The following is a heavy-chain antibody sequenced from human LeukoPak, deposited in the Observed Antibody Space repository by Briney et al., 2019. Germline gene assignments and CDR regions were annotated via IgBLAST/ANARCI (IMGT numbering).Heavy chain of an antibody. Sequence: GGSLRLSCAASGFTFINFGIHWVRQAPGKGLEWVAVKSHHAGYEYYADSVQGRFNISRDDSKNTVYLQMNSLRAEDTAVYYCAKRRGYSGYDYVIDYWGQGTLVTVSS. CDR3: AKRRGYSGYDYVIDY. CDR1: GFTFINFG. V-gene: IGHV3-33*06. J-gene: IGHJ4*02. CDR2: KSHHAGYE. D-gene: IGHD5-12*01.